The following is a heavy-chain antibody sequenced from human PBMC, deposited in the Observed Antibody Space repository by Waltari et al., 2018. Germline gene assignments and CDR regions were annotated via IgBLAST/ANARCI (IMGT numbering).Heavy chain of an antibody. Sequence: QITLKESGPTLLKPTQTLTLTCTFSGLSLSTSAVGVGWTRQPPGKALEWLALIYWDEDKRYSPSLESRLTITKDTSKNQVVLTMTNMDPVDTATYYCATFTIFGVADYWGQGTLVAVSS. CDR2: IYWDEDK. V-gene: IGHV2-5*02. D-gene: IGHD3-3*01. J-gene: IGHJ4*02. CDR3: ATFTIFGVADY. CDR1: GLSLSTSAVG.